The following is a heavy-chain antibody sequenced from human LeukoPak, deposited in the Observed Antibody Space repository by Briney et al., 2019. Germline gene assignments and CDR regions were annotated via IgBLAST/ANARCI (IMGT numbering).Heavy chain of an antibody. J-gene: IGHJ5*02. V-gene: IGHV1-69*13. CDR2: IIPIFGTA. CDR1: GYTFTSYG. Sequence: SVKVSCKASGYTFTSYGISWVRQAPGQGLEWMGGIIPIFGTANYAQKFQGRVTITADESTSTAYMELSSLRSEDTAVYYCAREKDDSSGYYGFDPWGQGTLVTVSS. D-gene: IGHD3-22*01. CDR3: AREKDDSSGYYGFDP.